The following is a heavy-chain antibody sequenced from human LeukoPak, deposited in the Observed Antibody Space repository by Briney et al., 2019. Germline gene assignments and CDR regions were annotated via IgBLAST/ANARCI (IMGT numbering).Heavy chain of an antibody. CDR1: GFSLSTSGVG. CDR2: IYWDDDK. J-gene: IGHJ4*02. D-gene: IGHD3-10*01. V-gene: IGHV2-5*02. Sequence: SGPTLVNPTQTLTLTCTFSGFSLSTSGVGVGWIRQPPGKALEWLALIYWDDDKRYSPSLKSRLTITKDTSKNQVVLTMTNMDPVDTATYYCAHSPKETLWFGELLYDYWGQGTLVTVSS. CDR3: AHSPKETLWFGELLYDY.